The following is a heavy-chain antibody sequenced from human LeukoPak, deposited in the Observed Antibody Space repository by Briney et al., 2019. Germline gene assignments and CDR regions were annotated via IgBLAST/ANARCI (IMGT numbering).Heavy chain of an antibody. J-gene: IGHJ2*01. CDR1: GFTFSSYS. CDR3: ARDSGSSGYYYLYWYFDL. CDR2: ISSSSSYI. Sequence: GGSLRLSCAASGFTFSSYSMNWVRQAPGQGLEWVSSISSSSSYIYYADSVKGRFTISRDNAKNSLYLQMNSLRAEDTAVYYCARDSGSSGYYYLYWYFDLWGRGTLVTVSS. D-gene: IGHD3-22*01. V-gene: IGHV3-21*01.